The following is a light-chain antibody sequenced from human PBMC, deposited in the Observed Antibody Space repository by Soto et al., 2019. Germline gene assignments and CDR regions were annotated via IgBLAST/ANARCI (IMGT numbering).Light chain of an antibody. V-gene: IGLV2-14*01. CDR2: EVS. CDR3: RSYTSRSTPV. J-gene: IGLJ2*01. Sequence: QSVLTQPASVSGSPGQSITISCTGTSSDVGTYKYVSWYQQLPGKAPKLMIYEVSNRPSGVSNRFSGSKSGNTASLTISELQAEDEADYYCRSYTSRSTPVFGGGTKVTV. CDR1: SSDVGTYKY.